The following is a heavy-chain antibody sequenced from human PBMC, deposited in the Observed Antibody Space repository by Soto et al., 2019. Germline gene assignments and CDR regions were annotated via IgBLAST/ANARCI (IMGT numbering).Heavy chain of an antibody. CDR2: ISHSGSV. CDR3: ARSFGWYAIDY. J-gene: IGHJ4*02. Sequence: QVLLQESGPGLVQPSGTLSLSCAVSGGSISSSHFWGWVRQPPGKGLEWVGDISHSGSVNYNPSLKSRVTISIDKSKNQFSLNMNSVTAADTAVYYCARSFGWYAIDYWGQGTVVIVSS. CDR1: GGSISSSHF. D-gene: IGHD6-19*01. V-gene: IGHV4-4*02.